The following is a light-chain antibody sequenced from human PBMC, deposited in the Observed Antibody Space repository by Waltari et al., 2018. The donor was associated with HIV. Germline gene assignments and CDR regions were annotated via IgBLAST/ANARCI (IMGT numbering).Light chain of an antibody. CDR1: QRVSPD. CDR3: QQRSNWPPWT. Sequence: DIVMTQSPGTLFVSPGERVTLSCRASQRVSPDLAWYQFKPGQAPRLLIYDASNRATGIPARFSGSGSGTDFTLTISSLEPEDFAVYYCQQRSNWPPWTFGQGTKVEIK. CDR2: DAS. J-gene: IGKJ1*01. V-gene: IGKV3-11*01.